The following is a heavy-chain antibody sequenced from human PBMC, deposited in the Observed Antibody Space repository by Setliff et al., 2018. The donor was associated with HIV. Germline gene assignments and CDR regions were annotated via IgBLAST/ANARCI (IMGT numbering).Heavy chain of an antibody. CDR1: GGSFSNSYYF. CDR2: ISYSGST. V-gene: IGHV4-39*07. D-gene: IGHD3-16*01. Sequence: SETLSLTCNVSGGSFSNSYYFWGWIRQPPGKGLEWIGSISYSGSTYYNPSLKSRVTISVDTSKNQFSLKLSSVTAADTAVYYCGRSPGDLYGGWNYWGQGILVTVSS. CDR3: GRSPGDLYGGWNY. J-gene: IGHJ4*02.